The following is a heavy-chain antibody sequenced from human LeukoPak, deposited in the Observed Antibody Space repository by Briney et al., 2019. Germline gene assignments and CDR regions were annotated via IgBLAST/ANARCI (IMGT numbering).Heavy chain of an antibody. D-gene: IGHD2-15*01. Sequence: SETLSLTCAVYGGSFSGYYWSWIRQPPGKGLEWIGEINHSGSTNYNPSLKSRVTISVDTSKNQFSLKLSSVTAADTAVYYCARLPYCSGGSCYTRPNDAFDIWGQGTMVTVSS. J-gene: IGHJ3*02. CDR1: GGSFSGYY. CDR3: ARLPYCSGGSCYTRPNDAFDI. CDR2: INHSGST. V-gene: IGHV4-34*01.